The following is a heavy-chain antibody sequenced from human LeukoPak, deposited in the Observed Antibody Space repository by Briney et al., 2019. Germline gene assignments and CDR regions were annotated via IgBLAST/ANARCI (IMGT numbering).Heavy chain of an antibody. CDR1: GGSVTGGTYY. J-gene: IGHJ4*02. Sequence: SETLSLTCTVSGGSVTGGTYYWSWIRQPPGKGLEWIGYFYYSGSTNFNPSLKSRVTISVDTSKNQFSLKLSSVTAADTAVYYCAREGGPFRPLDYSGQGTLVTVSS. CDR2: FYYSGST. CDR3: AREGGPFRPLDY. V-gene: IGHV4-61*01. D-gene: IGHD2/OR15-2a*01.